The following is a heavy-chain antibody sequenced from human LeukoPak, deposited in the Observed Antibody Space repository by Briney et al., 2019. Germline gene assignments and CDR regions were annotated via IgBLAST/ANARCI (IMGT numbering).Heavy chain of an antibody. CDR2: INPNGGST. J-gene: IGHJ4*02. D-gene: IGHD2-15*01. V-gene: IGHV1-46*01. Sequence: ASVKVSCKASGYTFTSYYMHWVRQAPGQGLEWMGIINPNGGSTSYAQKFQGRVTMTRDTSTSTVYMELSSLRSEDTAVYYCARTQNGYCSGGSCYPFDYWGQGTLVTVSS. CDR3: ARTQNGYCSGGSCYPFDY. CDR1: GYTFTSYY.